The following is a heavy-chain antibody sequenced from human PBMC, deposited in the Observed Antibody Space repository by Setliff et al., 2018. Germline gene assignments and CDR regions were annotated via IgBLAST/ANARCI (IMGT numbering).Heavy chain of an antibody. CDR2: IHYSGST. J-gene: IGHJ4*02. CDR1: GASITDSY. CDR3: ASGLGFDY. D-gene: IGHD7-27*01. V-gene: IGHV4-59*08. Sequence: SETLSLTCSVSGASITDSYWNWIRQPPGKGLEWVGYIHYSGSTSYNPSLKSRVTISVDTSKNQFSLRLKSVTAADTAVYYCASGLGFDYWGQGTPVTVSS.